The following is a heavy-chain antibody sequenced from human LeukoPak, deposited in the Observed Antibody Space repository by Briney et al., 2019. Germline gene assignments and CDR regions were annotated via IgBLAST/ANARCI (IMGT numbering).Heavy chain of an antibody. CDR1: GYSFFNTG. V-gene: IGHV1-18*01. CDR2: VSTYTGNT. CDR3: GCDEDIRKYPDCIET. J-gene: IGHJ5*02. Sequence: ASVTVSCTASGYSFFNTGITWVRQAPGQGPEWIGWVSTYTGNTNYAETVQGRVTITTDTSKDSAYMEQRKLISDGTDVYYFGCDEDIRKYPDCIETWGQGTLVSVSS. D-gene: IGHD2-15*01.